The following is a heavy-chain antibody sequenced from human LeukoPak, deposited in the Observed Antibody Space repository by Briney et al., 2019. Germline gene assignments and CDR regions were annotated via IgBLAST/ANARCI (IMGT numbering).Heavy chain of an antibody. V-gene: IGHV1-18*01. J-gene: IGHJ2*01. CDR3: ARDPGSGGSCCPYWYFDL. CDR2: ISAYNGNT. D-gene: IGHD2-15*01. Sequence: ASVKVSCKASGYTFTSYGISWVRQAPGQGLEWMGWISAYNGNTNYAQKLQGRVTMTTDTSTSTAYMELRSLRSDDTAVYYCARDPGSGGSCCPYWYFDLWGRGTLVTVSS. CDR1: GYTFTSYG.